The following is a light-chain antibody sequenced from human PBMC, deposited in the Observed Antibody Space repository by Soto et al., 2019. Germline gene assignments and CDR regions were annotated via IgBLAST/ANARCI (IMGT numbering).Light chain of an antibody. CDR1: QGIRND. CDR3: LQYNNYPIT. V-gene: IGKV1-6*01. Sequence: AIEMTQSPSSLSASVGDRVTITCRASQGIRNDLGWYQQKPGKAPKLLIYGASRLQSGVPSRFGVSVSGTDFTLTISSLQPEYFATYYCLQYNNYPITFGQGTRLEIK. J-gene: IGKJ5*01. CDR2: GAS.